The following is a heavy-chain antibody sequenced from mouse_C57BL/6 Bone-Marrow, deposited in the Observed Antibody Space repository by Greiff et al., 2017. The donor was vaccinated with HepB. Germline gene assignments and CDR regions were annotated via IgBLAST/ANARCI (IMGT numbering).Heavy chain of an antibody. Sequence: QVQLQQSGAELARPGASVKLSCKASGYTFTSYGISWVKQRTGQGLEWIGEIYPRSGNTYYNEKFKGKATLTADKSSSTAYMELRSLTSEDAAVHFCARRGWFAYWGQGTLVTVSA. CDR2: IYPRSGNT. CDR3: ARRGWFAY. CDR1: GYTFTSYG. J-gene: IGHJ3*01. V-gene: IGHV1-81*01.